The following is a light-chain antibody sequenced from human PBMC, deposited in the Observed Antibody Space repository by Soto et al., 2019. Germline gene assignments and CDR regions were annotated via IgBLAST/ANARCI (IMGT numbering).Light chain of an antibody. J-gene: IGLJ1*01. CDR2: EVN. Sequence: QSALTQPPSASGSPGQSVTISCTGTSSDVGGYNYVSWYQQYPGKAPQLVIYEVNKRPSGVPDRFSGSKSGNTASLTVSGLQAEDEADYYRSSYVGTKSYVFGTWTKLTVL. V-gene: IGLV2-8*01. CDR3: SSYVGTKSYV. CDR1: SSDVGGYNY.